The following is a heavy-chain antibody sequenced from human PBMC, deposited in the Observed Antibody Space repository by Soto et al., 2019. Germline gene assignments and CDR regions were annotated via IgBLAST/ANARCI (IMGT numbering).Heavy chain of an antibody. Sequence: GGSLRLSCAASGFTFSSYAMSWVRQAPGKGLEWVSAISGSGGSTYYADSVKGRFTISRDNSKNTLYLQMNSLRAEDTAVYYCAKVYLFSIAVAEYYFDYWGQGTLVTVSS. CDR1: GFTFSSYA. V-gene: IGHV3-23*01. D-gene: IGHD6-19*01. CDR3: AKVYLFSIAVAEYYFDY. J-gene: IGHJ4*02. CDR2: ISGSGGST.